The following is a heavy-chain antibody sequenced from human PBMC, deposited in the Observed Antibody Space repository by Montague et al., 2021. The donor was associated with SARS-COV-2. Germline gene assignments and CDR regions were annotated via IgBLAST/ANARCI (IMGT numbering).Heavy chain of an antibody. D-gene: IGHD2-8*02. CDR2: IYRGGTT. J-gene: IGHJ2*01. CDR1: GDSISSPLYY. CDR3: ARDSDMEVCASVGDYFDL. V-gene: IGHV4-39*07. Sequence: SETLSLTCTVSGDSISSPLYYWGWIRQPPGKGLEWIGRIYRGGTTTYNPSLQSRVLISVDTSKNQLSLRLSSVTAADTAVYYCARDSDMEVCASVGDYFDLWGRGTLVTVSS.